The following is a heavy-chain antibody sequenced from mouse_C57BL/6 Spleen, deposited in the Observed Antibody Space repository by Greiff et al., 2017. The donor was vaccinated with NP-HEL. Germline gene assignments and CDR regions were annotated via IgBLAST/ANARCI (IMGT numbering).Heavy chain of an antibody. V-gene: IGHV7-3*01. CDR1: GFTFTDYY. CDR3: ARRPYTVASRDY. Sequence: EVQLVESGGGLVQPGGSLSLSCAASGFTFTDYYMSWVRQPPGKALEWLGFIRNKANGYTTEYSASVKGRFTISRDNYQSILYLPMNALRAEDSATYYCARRPYTVASRDYWGQGTSVTVSS. D-gene: IGHD1-1*01. J-gene: IGHJ4*01. CDR2: IRNKANGYTT.